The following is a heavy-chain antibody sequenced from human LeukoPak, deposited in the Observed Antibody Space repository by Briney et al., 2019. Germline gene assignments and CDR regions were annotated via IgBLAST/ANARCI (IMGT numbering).Heavy chain of an antibody. V-gene: IGHV5-51*01. J-gene: IGHJ6*02. D-gene: IGHD3-10*01. Sequence: GESLKISCRGSAYSFPSYWIGWLRQMPVKGLEWMGIIYPSDSDTRYSPSFQGQVPISADKSINTAYLQWSSLKVSDTAMYYCASPIGGHGMDVWGQGTTVTVSS. CDR1: AYSFPSYW. CDR3: ASPIGGHGMDV. CDR2: IYPSDSDT.